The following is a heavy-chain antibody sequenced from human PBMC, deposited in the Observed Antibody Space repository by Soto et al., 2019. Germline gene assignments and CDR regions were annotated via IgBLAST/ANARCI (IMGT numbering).Heavy chain of an antibody. CDR2: INAGNGNT. Sequence: ASVKVSCKASGYTFTSYAMHWVRQAPGQRLEWMGWINAGNGNTKYSQKFQGRVTITRDTSASTAYMELSSLRSEDTALCYCAAYYYGSGSFRPPDYWGQGTLVTVSS. CDR3: AAYYYGSGSFRPPDY. D-gene: IGHD3-10*01. J-gene: IGHJ4*02. CDR1: GYTFTSYA. V-gene: IGHV1-3*01.